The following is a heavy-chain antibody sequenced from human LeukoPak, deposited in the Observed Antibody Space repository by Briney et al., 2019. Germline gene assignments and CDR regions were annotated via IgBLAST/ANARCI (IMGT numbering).Heavy chain of an antibody. CDR1: GGSVSSGSYY. Sequence: SETLSLTCTVSGGSVSSGSYYWSWIRQPPGKGLEWIGYIYYSGSTNYNPSLKSRVTISVDTSKNQFSLELSSVTAADTAVYYCARTIGDIVVVPAGYYFDYWGQGTLVTVSS. CDR2: IYYSGST. V-gene: IGHV4-61*01. CDR3: ARTIGDIVVVPAGYYFDY. D-gene: IGHD2-2*01. J-gene: IGHJ4*02.